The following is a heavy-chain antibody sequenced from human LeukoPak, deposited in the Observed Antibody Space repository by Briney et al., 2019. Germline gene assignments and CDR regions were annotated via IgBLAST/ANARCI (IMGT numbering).Heavy chain of an antibody. CDR2: INPNSGGT. D-gene: IGHD3-3*01. CDR1: GYTFTGYY. J-gene: IGHJ5*02. CDR3: ATYYDFWSGYHPPYNWFDP. Sequence: GASMKVSCKASGYTFTGYYMHWVRQAPGQGLEWMGWINPNSGGTNYAQKFQGRVTMTRDTSISTAYMELSRLRSDDTAVYYCATYYDFWSGYHPPYNWFDPWGQGTLVTVSS. V-gene: IGHV1-2*02.